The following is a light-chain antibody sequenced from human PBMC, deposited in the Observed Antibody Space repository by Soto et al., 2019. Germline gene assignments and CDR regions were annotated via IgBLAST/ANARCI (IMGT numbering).Light chain of an antibody. CDR2: NAS. J-gene: IGKJ4*01. Sequence: EVVLTQSPGTLSVSPGERVSLSCRASQVVTYLAWYQHKPGQAPRLLIYNASNRAAGVPARFSAGGSGTDFTLIISSLEPEDFAVYYCQQRVNWPPTFGGGTKVDI. CDR3: QQRVNWPPT. CDR1: QVVTY. V-gene: IGKV3-11*01.